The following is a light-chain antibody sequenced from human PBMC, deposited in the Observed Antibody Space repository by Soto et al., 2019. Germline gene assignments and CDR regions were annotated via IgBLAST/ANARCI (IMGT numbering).Light chain of an antibody. CDR3: QQYNNWPPGST. CDR1: QSVSNN. CDR2: GAS. J-gene: IGKJ2*01. Sequence: EIVMTQSPATLSVSPGERATLSCRASQSVSNNFAWYQQKPGQAPRLLIYGASTRATGITARFSGSGSGTEFTLSIGSLQSEDFAGYYGQQYNNWPPGSTFGEGTGLEIK. V-gene: IGKV3-15*01.